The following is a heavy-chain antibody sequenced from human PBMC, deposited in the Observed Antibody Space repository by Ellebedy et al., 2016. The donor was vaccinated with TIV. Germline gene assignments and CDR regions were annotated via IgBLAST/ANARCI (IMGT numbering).Heavy chain of an antibody. J-gene: IGHJ6*02. V-gene: IGHV3-23*01. CDR3: ATTYCSSTSCYGVYYYYGMDV. CDR2: ISGSGGST. CDR1: GFTFSSYA. D-gene: IGHD2-2*01. Sequence: GESLKISXAASGFTFSSYAMSWVRQAPGKGLEWVSAISGSGGSTYYADSVKGRFTISRDNAKNSLYLQMNSLRDEDTAVYYCATTYCSSTSCYGVYYYYGMDVWGQGTTVTVSS.